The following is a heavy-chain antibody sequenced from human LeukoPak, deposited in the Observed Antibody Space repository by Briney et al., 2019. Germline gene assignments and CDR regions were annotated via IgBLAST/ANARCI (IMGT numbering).Heavy chain of an antibody. D-gene: IGHD5-18*01. Sequence: PGRSLRLSCAASGFTFSSYGMHWVRQAPGKGLEWVAVISYDGSNKYYADSVKGRFTISRDNSKNTLYLQMNSLRAEDTAVYYCAKLSEYSLPSDYWGQGTLVTVSS. CDR1: GFTFSSYG. CDR2: ISYDGSNK. CDR3: AKLSEYSLPSDY. V-gene: IGHV3-30*18. J-gene: IGHJ4*02.